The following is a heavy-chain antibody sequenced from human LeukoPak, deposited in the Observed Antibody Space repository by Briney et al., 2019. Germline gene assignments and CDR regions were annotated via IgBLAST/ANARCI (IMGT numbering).Heavy chain of an antibody. CDR1: SDSISNSY. CDR3: ARTVHYSSGWSPTYYFDY. D-gene: IGHD6-19*01. Sequence: PSETLSLTCNVYSDSISNSYWSWVSQPPGKGLEWIGDIYNIGNTNYNPSLKSRVTISEDTSKNQFSLKLSSVTAADTAVYYCARTVHYSSGWSPTYYFDYWGQGTLVTVSS. J-gene: IGHJ4*02. CDR2: IYNIGNT. V-gene: IGHV4-59*01.